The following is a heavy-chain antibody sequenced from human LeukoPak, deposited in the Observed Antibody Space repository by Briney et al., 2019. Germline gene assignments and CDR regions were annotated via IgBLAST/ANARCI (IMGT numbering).Heavy chain of an antibody. Sequence: SGGSLRLSCAASGFTFSNAWMSWVRQAPGKGLEWVGRIKSKTDGGTTDYAARVKGRFTISRDDSKNTLYLQMNSLKTEDTAVYYCTTDIKQWMSRSYWGQGTLVTVSS. V-gene: IGHV3-15*01. CDR1: GFTFSNAW. CDR3: TTDIKQWMSRSY. J-gene: IGHJ4*02. D-gene: IGHD6-19*01. CDR2: IKSKTDGGTT.